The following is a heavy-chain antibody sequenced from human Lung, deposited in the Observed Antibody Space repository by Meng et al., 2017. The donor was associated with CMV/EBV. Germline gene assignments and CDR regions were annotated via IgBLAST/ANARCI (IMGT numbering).Heavy chain of an antibody. Sequence: GESLKISCAASGFTFSSYAMHWVRQAPGKGLEWVAVISYDGSNKSYAASVKGRFTISRDNSKNTLYLQMNSLRVEDTAVYYCARDGDPGAGSHYAFDMWGQGTMVTVSS. CDR3: ARDGDPGAGSHYAFDM. V-gene: IGHV3-30-3*01. J-gene: IGHJ3*02. CDR1: GFTFSSYA. CDR2: ISYDGSNK. D-gene: IGHD3-10*01.